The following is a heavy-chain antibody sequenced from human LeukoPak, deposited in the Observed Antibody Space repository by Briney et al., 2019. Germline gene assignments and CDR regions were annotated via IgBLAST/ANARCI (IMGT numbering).Heavy chain of an antibody. V-gene: IGHV4-34*01. D-gene: IGHD1-26*01. CDR2: INHSGST. CDR3: ARAEGSGSYPGYYMDV. J-gene: IGHJ6*03. CDR1: GGSFSGYY. Sequence: SETLSLTCAVYGGSFSGYYWSWIRQPPGKGLEWIGEINHSGSTNYNPSLKSRVTISVDTSKNQFSLKLSSVTAADTAVYYCARAEGSGSYPGYYMDVWGKGTTVTVSS.